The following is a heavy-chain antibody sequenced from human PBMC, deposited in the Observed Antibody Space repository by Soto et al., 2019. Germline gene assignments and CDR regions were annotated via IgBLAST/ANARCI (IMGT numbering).Heavy chain of an antibody. V-gene: IGHV4-59*12. CDR1: GGSISDYY. J-gene: IGHJ3*02. D-gene: IGHD1-26*01. CDR2: IYPSGST. CDR3: ARYSWGNMRIEAFDI. Sequence: QVQLHESGPGLVKPSETLSLTCTVSGGSISDYYWHWIRQPPGKGLVWIGHIYPSGSTTHNPSLKSRVSISVDMSKNQFSLRLRSVTAADTAVYYCARYSWGNMRIEAFDIWGQGTMVTVSS.